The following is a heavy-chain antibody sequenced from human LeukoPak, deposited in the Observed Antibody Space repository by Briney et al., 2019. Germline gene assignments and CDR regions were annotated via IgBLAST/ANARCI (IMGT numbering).Heavy chain of an antibody. Sequence: GRSLRLSCVASGFTFENYAMHWVRQAPGKGLEYVSAISSNGGSTYYANSVKGRFTISRDNSKNTLYLQMGSLRAEDMAVYYCARARQDYDILTGYPFDYWGQGTLVTVSS. V-gene: IGHV3-64*01. D-gene: IGHD3-9*01. CDR3: ARARQDYDILTGYPFDY. CDR2: ISSNGGST. J-gene: IGHJ4*02. CDR1: GFTFENYA.